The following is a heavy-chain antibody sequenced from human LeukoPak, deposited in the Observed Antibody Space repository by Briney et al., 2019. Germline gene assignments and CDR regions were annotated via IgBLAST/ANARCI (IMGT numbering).Heavy chain of an antibody. J-gene: IGHJ4*02. CDR2: ISGSGGST. D-gene: IGHD3-3*01. CDR1: GFTFSSYA. CDR3: AKDRYYTIQYPDY. Sequence: GGSLRLSCAASGFTFSSYAMSWVRQDPGKGLEWVSAISGSGGSTYYADSVKGRFTISRDNSKNTLYLQMNSLRAEDTAVYYCAKDRYYTIQYPDYWGQGTLVTVSS. V-gene: IGHV3-23*01.